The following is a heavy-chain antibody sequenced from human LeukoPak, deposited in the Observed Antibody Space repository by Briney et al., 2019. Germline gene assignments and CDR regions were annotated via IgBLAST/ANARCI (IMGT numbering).Heavy chain of an antibody. CDR1: IGTFSSYA. J-gene: IGHJ5*02. D-gene: IGHD2-2*02. CDR2: IIPRFGTA. Sequence: SVKVSCKASIGTFSSYAISWVRQAPGQGLEWMGGIIPRFGTASYAQRFQGRATFTAEESTSTAYMELSSLSSEDPAMYYAARDRPGRYCSSPSYYTASPFDPWGQGTLVIVSS. V-gene: IGHV1-69*13. CDR3: ARDRPGRYCSSPSYYTASPFDP.